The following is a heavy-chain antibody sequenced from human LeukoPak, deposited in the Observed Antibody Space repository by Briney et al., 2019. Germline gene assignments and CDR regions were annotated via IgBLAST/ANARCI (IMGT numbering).Heavy chain of an antibody. D-gene: IGHD6-6*01. CDR2: IYTSGST. J-gene: IGHJ5*02. V-gene: IGHV4-4*09. CDR3: ARNAYSSSSGGWFDP. CDR1: GGSISSYY. Sequence: SETLSLTCTVSGGSISSYYWSWIRQPPGKGLEWVGYIYTSGSTNYNPSLKSRVTISVDTSKNQFSLKLSSVTAADTAVYYCARNAYSSSSGGWFDPWGQGTLVTVS.